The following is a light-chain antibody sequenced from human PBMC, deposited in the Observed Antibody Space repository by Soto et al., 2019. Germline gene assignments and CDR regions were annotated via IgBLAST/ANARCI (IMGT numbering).Light chain of an antibody. J-gene: IGKJ2*01. CDR1: QSVTSSY. CDR3: QQYGTLRWYT. V-gene: IGKV3-20*01. Sequence: EIVLTQSPGTLSLSPGERATLSCRASQSVTSSYLAWYQQKPGQAPRLLIYGASNRATGIPDRFSGSGSGTDFTLTISRLEPEDFAVYYCQQYGTLRWYTFGQGTKLEIK. CDR2: GAS.